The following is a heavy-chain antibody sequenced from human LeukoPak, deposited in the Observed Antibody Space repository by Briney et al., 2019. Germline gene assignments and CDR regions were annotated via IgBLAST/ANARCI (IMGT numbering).Heavy chain of an antibody. CDR2: IHANNGDT. CDR3: ARDPSSVTLYFFDY. D-gene: IGHD4-11*01. V-gene: IGHV1-2*02. J-gene: IGHJ4*02. Sequence: ASVKISCKASGYTFRSNYIHWLRQAPGQGLEWMGWIHANNGDTKSAKKFQGRVTMGRDTSISAAYMDLSSLSPDDAAVYYCARDPSSVTLYFFDYWGQGTLVTVSS. CDR1: GYTFRSNY.